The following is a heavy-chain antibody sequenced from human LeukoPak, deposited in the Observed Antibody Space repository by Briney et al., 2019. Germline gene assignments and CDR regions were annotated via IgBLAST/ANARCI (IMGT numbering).Heavy chain of an antibody. CDR1: GFIFSSYG. V-gene: IGHV3-30*18. J-gene: IGHJ4*02. CDR3: AKDLVSYDSSGYPFDY. Sequence: QSGGSLRLSCAASGFIFSSYGMHWVRQAPGKGLEWVAVISYDGSNKYYADSVRGRFTISRDNSKNTLYLQMNSLRAEDTAVYYCAKDLVSYDSSGYPFDYWGREPCSPSPQ. CDR2: ISYDGSNK. D-gene: IGHD3-22*01.